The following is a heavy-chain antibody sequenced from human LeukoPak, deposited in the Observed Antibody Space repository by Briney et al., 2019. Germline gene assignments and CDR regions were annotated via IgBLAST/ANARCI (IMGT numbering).Heavy chain of an antibody. CDR3: AREHYGDLYFDY. J-gene: IGHJ4*02. CDR2: ISYDGSNK. V-gene: IGHV3-30-3*01. CDR1: GLTFSNYA. Sequence: PGRSLRLSCAASGLTFSNYAMHWVRQAPGKGLEWVAVISYDGSNKFYADSVKGRFTISRDNSKNTLFLQMNSLRAEDTAVYYCAREHYGDLYFDYWGQGTLVTVSS. D-gene: IGHD4-17*01.